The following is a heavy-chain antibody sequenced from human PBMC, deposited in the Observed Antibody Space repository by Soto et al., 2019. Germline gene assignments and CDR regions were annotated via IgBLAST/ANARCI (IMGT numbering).Heavy chain of an antibody. Sequence: QVQLVESGGGVVQPGGSLRLSCAASGFTFGRHGMHWVRQAPGKGLEWVAVIGSDGRRASYADSVKGRFTISRDNGQNTLYFQMNSLRAEETAVYYCVRDDDYGDNGLDYWGQGTLVTVSS. J-gene: IGHJ4*02. CDR3: VRDDDYGDNGLDY. CDR1: GFTFGRHG. V-gene: IGHV3-33*01. D-gene: IGHD4-17*01. CDR2: IGSDGRRA.